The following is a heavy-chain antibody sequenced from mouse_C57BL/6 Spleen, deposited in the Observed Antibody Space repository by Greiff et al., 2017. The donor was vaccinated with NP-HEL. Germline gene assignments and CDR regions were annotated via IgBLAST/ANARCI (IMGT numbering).Heavy chain of an antibody. D-gene: IGHD2-4*01. Sequence: EVQGVESGGDLVKPGGSLKLSCAASGFTFSSYGMSWVRQTPDKRLEWVATISSGGSYTYYPDSVKGRFTISRDNAKNTLYLQMSSLKSEDTAMYYCARHAYYDYDGDCDYWGQGTTLTVSS. CDR2: ISSGGSYT. CDR3: ARHAYYDYDGDCDY. V-gene: IGHV5-6*01. J-gene: IGHJ2*01. CDR1: GFTFSSYG.